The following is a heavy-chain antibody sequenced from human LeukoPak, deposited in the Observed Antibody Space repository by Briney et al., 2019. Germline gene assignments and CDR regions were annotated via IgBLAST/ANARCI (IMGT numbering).Heavy chain of an antibody. D-gene: IGHD5-24*01. V-gene: IGHV4-59*12. Sequence: SETLSLTCTVSGGSISSYYWSWIRQPPGKGLEWVGYIYYSGSTDYHPSLRSRVTMSVDTSKSQFSLKLNSVTATDTAVYYCARARDGDRFAFDYWGQGSLVTVFS. CDR3: ARARDGDRFAFDY. CDR1: GGSISSYY. CDR2: IYYSGST. J-gene: IGHJ4*02.